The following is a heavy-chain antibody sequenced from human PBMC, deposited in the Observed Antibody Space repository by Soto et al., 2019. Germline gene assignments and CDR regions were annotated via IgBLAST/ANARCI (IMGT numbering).Heavy chain of an antibody. V-gene: IGHV4-30-2*01. CDR3: ARGGGYYDSSGYSVLFDY. J-gene: IGHJ4*02. CDR1: GGSISSGGYS. CDR2: IYHSGST. Sequence: PSETLSLTCAVSGGSISSGGYSWSWIRQPPGKGLEWIGYIYHSGSTYYNPSLKSRVTISVDRSKNQFSLKLSSVTAADTAVYYCARGGGYYDSSGYSVLFDYWGQGTLVTVSS. D-gene: IGHD3-22*01.